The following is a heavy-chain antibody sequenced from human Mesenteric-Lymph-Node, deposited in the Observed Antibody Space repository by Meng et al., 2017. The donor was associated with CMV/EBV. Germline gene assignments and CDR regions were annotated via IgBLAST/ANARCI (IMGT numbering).Heavy chain of an antibody. CDR2: INPNSGDT. CDR1: GYSFITHG. J-gene: IGHJ5*02. CDR3: ARDPTGSTWGPFDP. D-gene: IGHD2-15*01. V-gene: IGHV1-2*02. Sequence: ASVKVSCKASGYSFITHGICWVRQAPGQGLEWMGWINPNSGDTKYAQKFQGRVTMTRDTSISTAYMELSSLRSDDTAVYFCARDPTGSTWGPFDPWGQGTLVTVSS.